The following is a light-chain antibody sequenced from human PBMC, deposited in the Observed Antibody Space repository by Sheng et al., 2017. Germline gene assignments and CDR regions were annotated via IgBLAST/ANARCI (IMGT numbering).Light chain of an antibody. CDR2: QAS. V-gene: IGKV1-5*03. J-gene: IGKJ3*01. CDR1: QSVGRW. CDR3: QEYSTDSRT. Sequence: IQMTQSPSTLSASVGDRVTITCRASQSVGRWLVWYQHKTGQAPKLLIAQASNLRNGVPSRFSGSGSGREFTLVISSLQPDDYATYYCQEYSTDSRTFGQGTKV.